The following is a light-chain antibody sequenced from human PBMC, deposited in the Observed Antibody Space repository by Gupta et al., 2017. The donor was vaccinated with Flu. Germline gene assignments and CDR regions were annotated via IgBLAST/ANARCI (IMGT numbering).Light chain of an antibody. CDR1: QSVRSSS. CDR2: GAS. Sequence: VLSQSPVTLSLSQGDRASLSYRAGQSVRSSSLAWSQQKPGQAPRLLIYGASSSATGIPERFSGSGSGTDFTLTISSMQPEDFAVYYCQQYESYPWTFGQGTKVEIK. J-gene: IGKJ1*01. V-gene: IGKV3-20*01. CDR3: QQYESYPWT.